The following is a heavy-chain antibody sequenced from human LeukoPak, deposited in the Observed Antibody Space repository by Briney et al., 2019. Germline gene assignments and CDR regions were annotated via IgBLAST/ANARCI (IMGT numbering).Heavy chain of an antibody. Sequence: GGSLRLSCAASGFPFSSYSMNWVRQAPGKGLEWVSYIRSSGSTIYYADSVKGRFTISRENAKNSLYLQMNSLRAEDTAVYYCAELGITMIGGVWGKGTTVTISS. CDR1: GFPFSSYS. J-gene: IGHJ6*04. CDR3: AELGITMIGGV. CDR2: IRSSGSTI. V-gene: IGHV3-48*04. D-gene: IGHD3-10*02.